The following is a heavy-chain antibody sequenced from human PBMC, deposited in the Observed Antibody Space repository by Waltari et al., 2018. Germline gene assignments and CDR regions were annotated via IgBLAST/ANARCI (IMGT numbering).Heavy chain of an antibody. CDR3: AKSIAARRSDDY. J-gene: IGHJ4*02. D-gene: IGHD6-6*01. V-gene: IGHV4-34*01. CDR2: INHIGST. Sequence: QVQLQQWGAGLLKPSETLSLTCAVYGGSFSGYYWSWIRQPPGKGLEWIGEINHIGSTNYNPSLKSRVTISVDTSKNQFSLKLSSVTAADTAVYYCAKSIAARRSDDYWGQGTLVTVSS. CDR1: GGSFSGYY.